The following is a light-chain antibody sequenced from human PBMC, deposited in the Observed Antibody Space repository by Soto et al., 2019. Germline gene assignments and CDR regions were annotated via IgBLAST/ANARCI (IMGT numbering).Light chain of an antibody. V-gene: IGLV1-40*01. CDR1: SSNIGAGYG. Sequence: QSVLTQPPSVSGAPGQRVTISCTGSSSNIGAGYGVHWYQQLPGTAPKLLIYGNNNRPSGVPDRFSGSKSGTSASLAITGLQAEDEADYYCQSYDSSLSGYVVFGGGTQLTV. J-gene: IGLJ2*01. CDR3: QSYDSSLSGYVV. CDR2: GNN.